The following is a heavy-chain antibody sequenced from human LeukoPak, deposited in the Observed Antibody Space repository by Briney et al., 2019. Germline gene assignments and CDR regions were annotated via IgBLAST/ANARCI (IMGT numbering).Heavy chain of an antibody. V-gene: IGHV1-2*02. D-gene: IGHD3-22*01. CDR3: ASGSSYDSSGRGFDY. CDR2: INPNSGGT. J-gene: IGHJ4*02. Sequence: RGASVKVSCKASGYTFSDYYMHWVRQAPGQGLEWMGWINPNSGGTNYAQKFQGRVTMTRGTSISTAYMELSSLRFDDTAVYYCASGSSYDSSGRGFDYWGQGTLVTVSS. CDR1: GYTFSDYY.